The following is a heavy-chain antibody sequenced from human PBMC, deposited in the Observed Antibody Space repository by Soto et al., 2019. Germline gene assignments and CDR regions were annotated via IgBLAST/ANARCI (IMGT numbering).Heavy chain of an antibody. CDR3: AKGVIDRGANA. Sequence: GGSLRLSCAASGFTFSSYDMHWVRQAPGKGLECVAVISYDERNTYYADSVKGRFTISRDNSESVLHLQMNSLRAEDTAIYHCAKGVIDRGANAWGQGTVVTVSS. J-gene: IGHJ5*02. CDR2: ISYDERNT. V-gene: IGHV3-30*04. CDR1: GFTFSSYD. D-gene: IGHD2-8*01.